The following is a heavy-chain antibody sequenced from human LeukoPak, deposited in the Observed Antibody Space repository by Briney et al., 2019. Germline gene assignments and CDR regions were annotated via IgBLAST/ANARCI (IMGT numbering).Heavy chain of an antibody. CDR2: INPKDTGT. CDR3: AKTLYIAAVPGGLDY. D-gene: IGHD6-13*01. Sequence: GASVKLSCKAAGYTFTGHYMHWVRQVPGQGLEWMGWINPKDTGTNYAQKSQGRVTMTRDTSISTVYMELSRLRSDDTAVYYCAKTLYIAAVPGGLDYWGQGNLVTVSS. CDR1: GYTFTGHY. V-gene: IGHV1-2*02. J-gene: IGHJ4*02.